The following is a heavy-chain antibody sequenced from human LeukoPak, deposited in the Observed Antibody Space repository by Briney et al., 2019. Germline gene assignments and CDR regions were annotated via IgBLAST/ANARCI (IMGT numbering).Heavy chain of an antibody. J-gene: IGHJ3*02. V-gene: IGHV3-66*01. D-gene: IGHD1-26*01. CDR3: ATGGSSYDAFDI. Sequence: GGSLRLSCAASGFTVSSNYMSWVRQAPGKGLEWVSVIYSGGSTYYADSVKGRFTISRDNSKDTLYLQMNSLRVEDTAVYYCATGGSSYDAFDIWGQGTMVTVSS. CDR2: IYSGGST. CDR1: GFTVSSNY.